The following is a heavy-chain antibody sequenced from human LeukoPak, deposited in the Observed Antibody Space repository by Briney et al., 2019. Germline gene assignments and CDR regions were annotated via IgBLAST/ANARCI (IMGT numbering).Heavy chain of an antibody. CDR1: GGSITYGSYY. CDR2: IHTSGST. V-gene: IGHV4-61*02. Sequence: PSETLSLTCSVSGGSITYGSYYWPWIRQPAGKGLEWIGRIHTSGSTNYNPSLKSRVTISVDTSKNQFSLKSSSLTAADRAVYYCARQSGYSDSSGYAQWGQGTLVTVSS. CDR3: ARQSGYSDSSGYAQ. D-gene: IGHD6-6*01. J-gene: IGHJ4*02.